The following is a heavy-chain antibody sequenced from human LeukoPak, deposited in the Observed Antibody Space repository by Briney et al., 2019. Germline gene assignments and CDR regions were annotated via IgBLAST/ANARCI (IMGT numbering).Heavy chain of an antibody. D-gene: IGHD3-3*01. V-gene: IGHV3-7*01. J-gene: IGHJ4*02. CDR3: ARDIDRYYGDY. CDR1: RFTFSRYW. Sequence: GGSLRLSCAASRFTFSRYWMSWVRQAPGKGLEGVANIKQDGSERYYVDSVKGRFTISRDNAKNSVYLQMNSLRAEDTAVYYCARDIDRYYGDYWGQGTLVTVSS. CDR2: IKQDGSER.